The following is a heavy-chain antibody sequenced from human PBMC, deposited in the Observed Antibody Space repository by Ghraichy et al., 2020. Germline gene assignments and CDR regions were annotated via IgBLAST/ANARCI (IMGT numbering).Heavy chain of an antibody. CDR2: IWYDGSNK. D-gene: IGHD3-16*02. Sequence: GESLNISCAASGFTFSSYGMHWVRQAPGKGLEWVAVIWYDGSNKDYTDPVKGRFTISRDNSKNTLYLQMNSLRAEDTAVYYCARDYRSNRWYFDVWGRGTLVTVSS. CDR1: GFTFSSYG. V-gene: IGHV3-33*01. CDR3: ARDYRSNRWYFDV. J-gene: IGHJ2*01.